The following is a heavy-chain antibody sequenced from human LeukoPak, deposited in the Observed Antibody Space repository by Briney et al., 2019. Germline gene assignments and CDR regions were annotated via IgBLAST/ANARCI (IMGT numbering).Heavy chain of an antibody. Sequence: GGSLRLSCAASGFTFSNYAMSWVRQAPGKGVEWVSAISASGASTYYADSVKGRFTISRDNSKNSLYLQMSSLRGEDTAVYFCAKGSGSGWYSGFDFWGQGTLLTVSS. CDR3: AKGSGSGWYSGFDF. CDR2: ISASGAST. CDR1: GFTFSNYA. V-gene: IGHV3-23*01. J-gene: IGHJ4*02. D-gene: IGHD6-19*01.